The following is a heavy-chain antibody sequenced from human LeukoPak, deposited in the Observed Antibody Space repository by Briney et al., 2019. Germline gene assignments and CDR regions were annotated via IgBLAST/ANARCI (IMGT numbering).Heavy chain of an antibody. J-gene: IGHJ4*02. CDR1: GGSISSYY. CDR2: IYYSGST. Sequence: SETLSLTCTVSGGSISSYYWSWIRQPPGKGLEWIGYIYYSGSTNYNPSLKSRVTISVDASKKQFSLKLSSVTAADTAVYYCARGVDYYGVWGQGTLVTVSS. CDR3: ARGVDYYGV. V-gene: IGHV4-59*12. D-gene: IGHD3-10*01.